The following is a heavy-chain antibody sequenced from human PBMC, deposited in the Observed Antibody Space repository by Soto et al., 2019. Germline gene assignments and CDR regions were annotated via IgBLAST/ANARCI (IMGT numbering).Heavy chain of an antibody. CDR2: MNPNSGNT. J-gene: IGHJ4*02. D-gene: IGHD3-10*01. V-gene: IGHV1-8*01. Sequence: QAQLVQSGAEVKKPGASVKVSCKASGYTFTGYDINWVRQATGQGLEWMGWMNPNSGNTGYAQNYQGRVTMTRDSSITTDYMELTSLRDDDSAVYYCAGEKVESTGIDFCGQGTLVTVSS. CDR3: AGEKVESTGIDF. CDR1: GYTFTGYD.